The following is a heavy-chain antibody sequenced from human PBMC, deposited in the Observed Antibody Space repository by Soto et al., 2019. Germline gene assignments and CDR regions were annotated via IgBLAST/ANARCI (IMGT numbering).Heavy chain of an antibody. J-gene: IGHJ6*02. D-gene: IGHD1-26*01. CDR2: IAYDGNEK. CDR3: GKDVGDYVPYYYGVDV. Sequence: QVQLVESGGGVVQPGTSLRLSCAASGFTFKTHAMHWVRQAPGKGLEWMAVIAYDGNEKFYADSVKGRFTISRDNSKNALEFQINTLRNEDTAVYYCGKDVGDYVPYYYGVDVWGQGTTVTVSS. V-gene: IGHV3-30*18. CDR1: GFTFKTHA.